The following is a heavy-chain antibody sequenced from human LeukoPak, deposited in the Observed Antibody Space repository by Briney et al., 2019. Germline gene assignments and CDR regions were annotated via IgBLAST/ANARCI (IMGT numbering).Heavy chain of an antibody. Sequence: PSETLSLTCTVSGGSISSYHWSWIRQPPGKGLEWIGYIYSSGSTKYNPSPKSRVTISVDTSKNHFSLKLSSVTAADTAVYYCARGNRSPFFFGAFDIWGQGTMVTVSS. CDR2: IYSSGST. J-gene: IGHJ3*02. D-gene: IGHD2/OR15-2a*01. V-gene: IGHV4-59*01. CDR3: ARGNRSPFFFGAFDI. CDR1: GGSISSYH.